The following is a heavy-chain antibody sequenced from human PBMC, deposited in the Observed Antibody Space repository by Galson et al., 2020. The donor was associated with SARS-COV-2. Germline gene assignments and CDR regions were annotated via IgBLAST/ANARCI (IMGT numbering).Heavy chain of an antibody. D-gene: IGHD1-26*01. CDR3: ARGRQWEHSDY. Sequence: GESLKISCAASGFTFSTYGVNWVRQAPGKGLEWISYISSSSNSIYYADSVKGRFTISKDNAKNSVHLQMNSLRVEDTAVYYCARGRQWEHSDYWGQGTLVTVSS. CDR1: GFTFSTYG. J-gene: IGHJ4*02. V-gene: IGHV3-48*04. CDR2: ISSSSNSI.